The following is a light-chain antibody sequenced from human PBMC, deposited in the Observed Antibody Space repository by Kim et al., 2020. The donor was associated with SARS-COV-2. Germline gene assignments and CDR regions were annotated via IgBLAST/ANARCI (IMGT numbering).Light chain of an antibody. Sequence: FTISCSGTSSDIGAYDFVSWFQQHPGKAPKLLTFDVTRRPSGISNRFSGSKSGNTASLTISGLQTEDEADYYCSSFTTSTTFVFGTGTKVTVL. V-gene: IGLV2-14*03. CDR2: DVT. CDR1: SSDIGAYDF. J-gene: IGLJ1*01. CDR3: SSFTTSTTFV.